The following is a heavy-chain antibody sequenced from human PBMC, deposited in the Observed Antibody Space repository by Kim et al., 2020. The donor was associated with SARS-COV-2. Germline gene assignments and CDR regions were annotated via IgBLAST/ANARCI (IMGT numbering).Heavy chain of an antibody. Sequence: GGSLRLSCAASGFTFSSYDMHWVRQATGKGLEWVSAIGTAGDTYYTGSVQGRFTISRENAKNSLYLQMNSLRAGDTAVYYCARTNPYGLLDYWGQGTLVTASS. J-gene: IGHJ4*02. V-gene: IGHV3-13*01. CDR2: IGTAGDT. D-gene: IGHD4-17*01. CDR3: ARTNPYGLLDY. CDR1: GFTFSSYD.